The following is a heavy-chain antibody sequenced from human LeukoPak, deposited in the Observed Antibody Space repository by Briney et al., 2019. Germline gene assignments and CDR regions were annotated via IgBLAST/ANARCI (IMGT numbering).Heavy chain of an antibody. CDR1: GGSISSYY. CDR3: ARYASYYYGSGSPRHFDY. J-gene: IGHJ4*02. V-gene: IGHV4-4*07. D-gene: IGHD3-10*01. Sequence: PSETLSLTCTVSGGSISSYYWSWIRQPAGKGMEWIGCIYTCGSTNYNTSLKGRVTMSVAKSKKQSSLKLSSVTAADSAVYYCARYASYYYGSGSPRHFDYWGQGTLVTVSS. CDR2: IYTCGST.